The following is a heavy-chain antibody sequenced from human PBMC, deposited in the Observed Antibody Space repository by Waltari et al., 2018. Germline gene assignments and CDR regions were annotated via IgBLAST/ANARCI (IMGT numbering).Heavy chain of an antibody. CDR3: AKARISITMIVGGFDY. CDR1: GFTFSSYA. J-gene: IGHJ4*02. D-gene: IGHD3-22*01. CDR2: ISGSGGST. V-gene: IGHV3-23*01. Sequence: EMQLLESGGGLVQPGGSLRLSCAASGFTFSSYAMSWVRQAPGKGLEWVSAISGSGGSTYYADSVKGRFTISRDNSKNTLYLQMNSLRAEDTAVYYCAKARISITMIVGGFDYWGQGTLVTVSS.